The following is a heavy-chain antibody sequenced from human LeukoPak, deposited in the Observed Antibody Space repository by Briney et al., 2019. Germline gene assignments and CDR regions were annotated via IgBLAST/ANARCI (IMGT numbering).Heavy chain of an antibody. CDR1: GIRVSTLY. CDR3: TREREPWGMDV. D-gene: IGHD1-26*01. Sequence: HPGGSLRLSCVASGIRVSTLYMSWVRQAPGKGLEWVSLIYRDGQTYYADSVRGRFTISRDNSKNTVFLQMNNVRVDDTGVYYCTREREPWGMDVWGQGTTVIVSS. V-gene: IGHV3-66*01. J-gene: IGHJ6*02. CDR2: IYRDGQT.